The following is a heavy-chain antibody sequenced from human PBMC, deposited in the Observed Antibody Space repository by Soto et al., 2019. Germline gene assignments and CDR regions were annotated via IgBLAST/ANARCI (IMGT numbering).Heavy chain of an antibody. Sequence: QITLKESGPAQVKPTQTLTLTCSLSGFSLTTSGVGVGWIRRPPGKALEWLALIYWNDEKRYSPSLRSRLTIFKDTSKNQVVLTMTNVDPVDTATDYCAHGVYEVRGDYFYFDHWGQGSLVSVSS. V-gene: IGHV2-5*01. J-gene: IGHJ4*02. D-gene: IGHD5-12*01. CDR2: IYWNDEK. CDR1: GFSLTTSGVG. CDR3: AHGVYEVRGDYFYFDH.